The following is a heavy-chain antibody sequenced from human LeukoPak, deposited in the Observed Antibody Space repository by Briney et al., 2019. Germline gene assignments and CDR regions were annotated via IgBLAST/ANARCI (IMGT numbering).Heavy chain of an antibody. V-gene: IGHV4-39*07. Sequence: PSETLSLTCTVSGGSISSGVYYWGWIRQPPGKGLEWIGSIYHSGSTYYNPSLKSRVTISVDTSKNQFSLKLSSVTAADTAVYYCARGNSGSYSQYYYYYYYMDVWGKGTTVTVSS. CDR1: GGSISSGVYY. J-gene: IGHJ6*03. CDR3: ARGNSGSYSQYYYYYYYMDV. CDR2: IYHSGST. D-gene: IGHD1-26*01.